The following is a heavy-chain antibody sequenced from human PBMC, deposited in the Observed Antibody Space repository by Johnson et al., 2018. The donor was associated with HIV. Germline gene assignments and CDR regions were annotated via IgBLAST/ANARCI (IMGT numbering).Heavy chain of an antibody. CDR2: IGASGYRT. CDR1: GFTFSSYA. V-gene: IGHV3-23*04. CDR3: ARGCLRGGPDI. J-gene: IGHJ3*02. Sequence: VQVVESGGALVQPGGSLRLSCAASGFTFSSYAMTWVRQAPGKGLEWVSSIGASGYRTYYADSVKGRFSISRDNSKNTLYLKMNSLSPEDTAVYYCARGCLRGGPDIWGQGTMVTVSS. D-gene: IGHD5/OR15-5a*01.